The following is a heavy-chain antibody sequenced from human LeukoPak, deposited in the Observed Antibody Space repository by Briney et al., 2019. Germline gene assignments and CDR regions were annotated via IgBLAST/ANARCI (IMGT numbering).Heavy chain of an antibody. CDR3: ARVRTEWYIDL. Sequence: GGSLRLSCACSGFIFNSHCMTWVRQAPGMGLEWVGNIRQDGDEKFYADPVRGRFTISRDNAKNSLYLHLNSLRAEDTAIYYCARVRTEWYIDLWGRGTLVTVSP. CDR1: GFIFNSHC. J-gene: IGHJ2*01. D-gene: IGHD2-8*02. V-gene: IGHV3-7*01. CDR2: IRQDGDEK.